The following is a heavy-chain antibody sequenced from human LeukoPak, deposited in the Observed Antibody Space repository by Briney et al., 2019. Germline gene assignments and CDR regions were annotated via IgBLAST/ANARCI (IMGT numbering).Heavy chain of an antibody. CDR1: GFTFSSYW. J-gene: IGHJ1*01. Sequence: GGSLRLSCAASGFTFSSYWMSWVRQAPGKGLEWVANIKQDGSEKYYVDSVKGRFTISRDNAKNSLYLQMNSLRAEDTAVYYCASSSCYFHAEYFQHWGQGTLVIVSS. D-gene: IGHD3-22*01. CDR2: IKQDGSEK. V-gene: IGHV3-7*01. CDR3: ASSSCYFHAEYFQH.